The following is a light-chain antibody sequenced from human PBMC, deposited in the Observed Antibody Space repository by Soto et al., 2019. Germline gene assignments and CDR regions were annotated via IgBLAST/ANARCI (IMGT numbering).Light chain of an antibody. CDR3: HHYGGSPIT. Sequence: EIVLTQSPGTLSLSPGERATLSCLASQSVSSYLAWYQQKPGQAPRLLIYDAFKRATGIPARFSGSGSGTDFTLTISSLEPEDFAVYYCHHYGGSPITFGQGTRLEIK. CDR1: QSVSSY. CDR2: DAF. J-gene: IGKJ5*01. V-gene: IGKV3-11*01.